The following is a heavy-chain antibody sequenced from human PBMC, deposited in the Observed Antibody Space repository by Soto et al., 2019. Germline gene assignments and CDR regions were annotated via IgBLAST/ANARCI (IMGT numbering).Heavy chain of an antibody. V-gene: IGHV4-34*01. J-gene: IGHJ6*03. CDR2: INHSGST. Sequence: QTLSLTCAVYCGSFSGYYWSWILQPPGKGLEWIGEINHSGSTNYNPSLKSRVTISVDTSKNQFSLKLSSVTAADTAVYYCARGKRDILTGYYNAYYYYMDVWGKGTTVTVSS. CDR1: CGSFSGYY. D-gene: IGHD3-9*01. CDR3: ARGKRDILTGYYNAYYYYMDV.